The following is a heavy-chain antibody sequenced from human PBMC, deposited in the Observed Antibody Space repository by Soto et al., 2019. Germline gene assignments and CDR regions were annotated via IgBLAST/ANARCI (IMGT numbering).Heavy chain of an antibody. Sequence: SDKVTWKSYVGPFSGYAISGVRQAPGQGLEWMGGIIPIFGTANYAQKFQGRVTITADESTSTAYMELRSLRSEDTAVYYCARGSEAYDSSGYPGLDWGQGTLVTVSS. D-gene: IGHD3-22*01. CDR2: IIPIFGTA. CDR1: VGPFSGYA. V-gene: IGHV1-69*13. CDR3: ARGSEAYDSSGYPGLD. J-gene: IGHJ4*02.